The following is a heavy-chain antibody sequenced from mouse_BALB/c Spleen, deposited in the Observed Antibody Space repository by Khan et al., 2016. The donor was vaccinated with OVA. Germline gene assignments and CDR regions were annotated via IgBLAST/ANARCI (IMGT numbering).Heavy chain of an antibody. CDR2: INSNAGST. J-gene: IGHJ2*01. Sequence: EVQLVESGGGLVQPGGSLKLSCAASGFTFSSYGMSWVRQTPDKRLELVATINSNAGSTYYPDSVKGRFTISRDNAKNTLYLQMSSLKSEDTAMYYCARRARTINWGQGTTLTVSS. D-gene: IGHD3-3*01. V-gene: IGHV5-6-3*01. CDR3: ARRARTIN. CDR1: GFTFSSYG.